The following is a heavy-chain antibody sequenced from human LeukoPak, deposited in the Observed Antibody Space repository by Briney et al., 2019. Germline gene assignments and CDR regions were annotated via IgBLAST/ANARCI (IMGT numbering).Heavy chain of an antibody. CDR1: GFTFRSYG. CDR2: IWYDGSNK. V-gene: IGHV3-33*06. J-gene: IGHJ4*02. CDR3: AKETWIQGYLDY. Sequence: PGGSLRLSXAASGFTFRSYGMHWVRQAPGKGLEWVAVIWYDGSNKYYADSVRSRFTISRDSSKNTLYLQMNSLRAEDTAVYYCAKETWIQGYLDYWGQGTLVTVSS. D-gene: IGHD5-18*01.